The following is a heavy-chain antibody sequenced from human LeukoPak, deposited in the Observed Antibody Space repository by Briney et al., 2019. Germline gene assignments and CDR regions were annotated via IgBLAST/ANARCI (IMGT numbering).Heavy chain of an antibody. V-gene: IGHV3-15*01. Sequence: GGSLRLSCAASGFTFSNAWMSWVRQAPGKGLEWVGRIKSKTDGGTTDYAAPVKGRFTISRDDSKNTLYLQMNSLKTEDTAVYYCITTTFNYAFDIWGQGTMVTVSS. CDR3: ITTTFNYAFDI. CDR2: IKSKTDGGTT. CDR1: GFTFSNAW. D-gene: IGHD2/OR15-2a*01. J-gene: IGHJ3*02.